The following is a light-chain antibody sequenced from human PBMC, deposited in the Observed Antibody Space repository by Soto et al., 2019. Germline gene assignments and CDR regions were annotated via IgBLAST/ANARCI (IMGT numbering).Light chain of an antibody. Sequence: EIGLTQSPATLSLSPGERATLSCRASQSVSSSYLAWYQQKLGQAPRLLIYDASNRAAGIPARFSGSGSGTDFTLTISSLEPEDFAIYYCQQRQYWPPITFGQGTRLEIK. CDR1: QSVSSSY. V-gene: IGKV3-11*01. J-gene: IGKJ5*01. CDR2: DAS. CDR3: QQRQYWPPIT.